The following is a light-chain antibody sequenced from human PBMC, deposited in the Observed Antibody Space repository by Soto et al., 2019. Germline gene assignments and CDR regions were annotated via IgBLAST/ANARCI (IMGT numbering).Light chain of an antibody. CDR3: SSYSTSYFYF. Sequence: QSVLAQPRSVSGSPGQSVTISCTGTSSDVGGYNYVSWYQHHPGKAPKFMIYDVNKRPSGVPDRFSGSKSGDTASLTISGLRDEDEADYYCSSYSTSYFYFFGSGTKVTV. CDR2: DVN. CDR1: SSDVGGYNY. J-gene: IGLJ1*01. V-gene: IGLV2-11*01.